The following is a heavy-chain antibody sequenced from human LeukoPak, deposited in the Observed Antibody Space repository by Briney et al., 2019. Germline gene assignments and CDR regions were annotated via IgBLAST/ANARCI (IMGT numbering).Heavy chain of an antibody. CDR1: GGSFSGYY. Sequence: SETLSLTCAVYGGSFSGYYWSWIGQPPGKGLEWIGEINHSGSTNYNPSLKSRVTISVDTSKNQFSLKLSSVTAADTAVYYCARGGLLWFGELLDWFDPWGQGTLVTVSS. J-gene: IGHJ5*02. CDR2: INHSGST. V-gene: IGHV4-34*01. CDR3: ARGGLLWFGELLDWFDP. D-gene: IGHD3-10*01.